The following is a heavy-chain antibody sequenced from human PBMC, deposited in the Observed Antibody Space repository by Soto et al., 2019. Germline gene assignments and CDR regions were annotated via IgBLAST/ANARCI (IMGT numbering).Heavy chain of an antibody. CDR2: INAGNGNT. CDR1: GYTFTSYA. J-gene: IGHJ5*02. Sequence: ASVKVSCKASGYTFTSYAMHWVRQALGQRLEWMGWINAGNGNTKYSQKFQGRVTITRDTSASTAYMELSSLRSEDTAVYYCARDRGSCSSTSCHNWFDPWGQGTLVTVSS. CDR3: ARDRGSCSSTSCHNWFDP. V-gene: IGHV1-3*01. D-gene: IGHD2-2*01.